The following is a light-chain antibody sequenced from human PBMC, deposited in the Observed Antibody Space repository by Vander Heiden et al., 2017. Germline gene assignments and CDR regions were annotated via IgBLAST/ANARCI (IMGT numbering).Light chain of an antibody. CDR2: LGS. CDR1: QSLLHSNGYNY. J-gene: IGKJ3*01. CDR3: MQAQHHPFT. Sequence: DIVMTHSPLSLPVTPGEPASISCRSSQSLLHSNGYNYLDWYLQKPGQSPQLLIYLGSNRASGVPDRFSGSGSGTDFTLKISRVEAEDVGVYYCMQAQHHPFTFGPGTKVDIK. V-gene: IGKV2-28*01.